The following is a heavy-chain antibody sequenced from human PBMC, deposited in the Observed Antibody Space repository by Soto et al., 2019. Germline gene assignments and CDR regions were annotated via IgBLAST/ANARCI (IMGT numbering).Heavy chain of an antibody. CDR2: ISGSGGST. Sequence: PGGSLILSCAASGFTFSSYAMSWVRQAPGKGLEWVSSISGSGGSTYYADSVKGRFTISRDNSKNTLYLQMNSLRAEDTALYYCAKDRISSWYYYYGMDVWGQGTTVTVSS. CDR3: AKDRISSWYYYYGMDV. J-gene: IGHJ6*02. V-gene: IGHV3-23*01. CDR1: GFTFSSYA.